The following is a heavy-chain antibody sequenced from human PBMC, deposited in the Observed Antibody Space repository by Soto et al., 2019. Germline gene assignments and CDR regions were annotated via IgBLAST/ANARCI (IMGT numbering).Heavy chain of an antibody. J-gene: IGHJ4*02. CDR3: AREAFQEPFFDY. CDR2: IWYDGGNK. CDR1: GFTFSNYG. V-gene: IGHV3-33*01. D-gene: IGHD1-26*01. Sequence: QVQVVESGGGVVQPGRSLRLSCEVSGFTFSNYGMHWVRQAPGKGLEWVAVIWYDGGNKYYADSVKGRFTISRDNSKNTLYLQMNSLRAEDTAVYYCAREAFQEPFFDYWGQGTLVTVSS.